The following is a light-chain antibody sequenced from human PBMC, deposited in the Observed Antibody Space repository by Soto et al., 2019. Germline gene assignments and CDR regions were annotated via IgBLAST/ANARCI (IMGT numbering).Light chain of an antibody. CDR1: QSVTSNY. J-gene: IGKJ1*01. CDR3: QQYGNSPRGT. V-gene: IGKV3-20*01. Sequence: EIVLTQSPDTLSLSPGERASLSCRASQSVTSNYLAWYQQKPGQAPRLLIYGASSRATGIPDRFSGSGSGTDFSITISRLEPEDFVVYYCQQYGNSPRGTFGQGTKVEIK. CDR2: GAS.